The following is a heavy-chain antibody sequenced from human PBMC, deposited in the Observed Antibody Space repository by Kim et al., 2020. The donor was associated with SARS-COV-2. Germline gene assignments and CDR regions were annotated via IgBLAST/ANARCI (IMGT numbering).Heavy chain of an antibody. CDR2: IKSKTDGGTT. Sequence: GGSLRLSCAASGFTFSNAWMSWVRQAPGKGLEWVGRIKSKTDGGTTDYAAPVKGRFTISRDDSKNTLYLQMNSLKTEDTAVYYCTTDRVVGNYYYYGMDVWGQGTTVTVSS. D-gene: IGHD7-27*01. V-gene: IGHV3-15*01. J-gene: IGHJ6*02. CDR1: GFTFSNAW. CDR3: TTDRVVGNYYYYGMDV.